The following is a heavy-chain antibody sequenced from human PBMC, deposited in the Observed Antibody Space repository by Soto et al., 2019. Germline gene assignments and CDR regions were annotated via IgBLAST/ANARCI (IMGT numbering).Heavy chain of an antibody. J-gene: IGHJ5*02. CDR1: GGSISTYY. CDR2: IYYTGST. V-gene: IGHV4-59*01. CDR3: AKKSSSWCFDP. D-gene: IGHD6-13*01. Sequence: SETLSLTCTVSGGSISTYYWSWIRQPPGKGLEWIGYIYYTGSTTYNPSLKSRVTISVDTSKNQFSLKLSSVTAADTAVYYCAKKSSSWCFDPWGQGTLVTVSS.